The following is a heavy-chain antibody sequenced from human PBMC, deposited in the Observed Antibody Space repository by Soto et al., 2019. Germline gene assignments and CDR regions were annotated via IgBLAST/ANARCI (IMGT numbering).Heavy chain of an antibody. D-gene: IGHD6-13*01. J-gene: IGHJ4*02. Sequence: EVQLLESGGNLVQPGGSLRLSCAGSGFPFSTYAVSWVRQTPGKGLEWVSAISPTGGSTYYAASVRGRFTIARDNSKNTVFLQMSGLRAEDTAIYYCAKAKRGILPTTTGGLDYWGQGTVLSFSS. V-gene: IGHV3-23*01. CDR2: ISPTGGST. CDR3: AKAKRGILPTTTGGLDY. CDR1: GFPFSTYA.